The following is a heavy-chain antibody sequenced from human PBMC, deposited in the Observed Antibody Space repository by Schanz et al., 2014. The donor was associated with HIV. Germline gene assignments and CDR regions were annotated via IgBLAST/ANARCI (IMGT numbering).Heavy chain of an antibody. J-gene: IGHJ2*01. CDR3: ALSRPSGYGGSWYFDL. D-gene: IGHD2-15*01. V-gene: IGHV3-74*01. CDR1: GFTFRNYW. Sequence: EVQLVESGGDLVQPGGSLRLSCAASGFTFRNYWIHWVRQAPGKGLVWVSRMDLDGSTTNYADSVKGRFTISRDNAKNTLYLQMNSLRAEDTAVYYCALSRPSGYGGSWYFDLWGRGTLVAVSS. CDR2: MDLDGSTT.